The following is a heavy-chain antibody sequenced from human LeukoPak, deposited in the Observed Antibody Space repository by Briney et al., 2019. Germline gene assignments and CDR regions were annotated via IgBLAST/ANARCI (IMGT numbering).Heavy chain of an antibody. CDR3: ARDNWNDVEGAFDI. CDR1: GFTFRNYA. CDR2: ITASGGST. V-gene: IGHV3-23*01. J-gene: IGHJ3*02. D-gene: IGHD1-20*01. Sequence: GGSLRLPCAASGFTFRNYAMNWVRQAPGKGLEGVSGITASGGSTFHADSVKGRFTMSRDNSKNTLYLQMNSLRAEDTAIYYCARDNWNDVEGAFDIWGQGTMVTVSS.